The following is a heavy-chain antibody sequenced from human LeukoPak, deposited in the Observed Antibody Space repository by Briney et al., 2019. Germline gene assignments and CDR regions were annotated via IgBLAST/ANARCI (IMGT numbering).Heavy chain of an antibody. CDR3: ARTTEGGYTYGYFYYYYMDV. CDR2: IRSSSSTI. Sequence: GGSLRLSCEASGFTFSNYSMNWVRQAPGKGLEWVSYIRSSSSTIYYADSVKGRFTISRDNAKNSLYLQMNSLRAEDTAVYYCARTTEGGYTYGYFYYYYMDVWGKGTTVTISS. J-gene: IGHJ6*03. V-gene: IGHV3-48*01. CDR1: GFTFSNYS. D-gene: IGHD5-18*01.